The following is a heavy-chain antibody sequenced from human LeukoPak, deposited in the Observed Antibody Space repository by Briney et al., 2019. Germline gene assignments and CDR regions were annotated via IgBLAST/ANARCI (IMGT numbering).Heavy chain of an antibody. CDR2: IYTSGST. D-gene: IGHD3-22*01. V-gene: IGHV4-4*07. CDR1: GGSISSYY. J-gene: IGHJ4*02. Sequence: SETLSLTCTVSGGSISSYYWSWIRQPAGKGLEWIGRIYTSGSTNYNPSLKSRVTMSVDTSKNQFSLKLSSVTAADTAVYYCARVPTGDYYDSREFDYWGQETLVTVSS. CDR3: ARVPTGDYYDSREFDY.